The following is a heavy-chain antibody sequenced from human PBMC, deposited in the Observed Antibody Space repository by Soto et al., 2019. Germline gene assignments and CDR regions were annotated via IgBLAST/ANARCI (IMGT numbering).Heavy chain of an antibody. CDR2: ISYDGINK. Sequence: QSGWSLRLSCAASGFTFSSYCIHWVRQAACKGLEWVAVISYDGINKYYADSVKGRFTISRDNSKNTLYLRMNRLRAEDTAVYYCRLCGYDGGGFDTWGQGTMVPVSS. CDR1: GFTFSSYC. CDR3: RLCGYDGGGFDT. D-gene: IGHD5-12*01. V-gene: IGHV3-30*03. J-gene: IGHJ3*02.